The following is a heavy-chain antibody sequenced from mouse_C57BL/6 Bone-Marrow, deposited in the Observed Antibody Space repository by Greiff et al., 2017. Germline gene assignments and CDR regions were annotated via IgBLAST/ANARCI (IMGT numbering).Heavy chain of an antibody. CDR3: AREGLYDGYYVWYFDV. D-gene: IGHD2-3*01. J-gene: IGHJ1*03. CDR1: GYSITSGYY. CDR2: ISYDGSN. V-gene: IGHV3-6*01. Sequence: DVKLQESGPGLVKPSQSLSLTCSVTGYSITSGYYWNWIRQFPGNKLEWMGYISYDGSNNYNPSLKNRISITRDTSKNQFFLKLNSVTTEDTATYYCAREGLYDGYYVWYFDVWGTGTTVTVSS.